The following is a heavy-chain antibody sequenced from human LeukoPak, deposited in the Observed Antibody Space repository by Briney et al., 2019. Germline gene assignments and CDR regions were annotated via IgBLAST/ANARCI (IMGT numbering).Heavy chain of an antibody. CDR2: IYYSGTT. CDR1: GDSISNRISY. V-gene: IGHV4-39*01. J-gene: IGHJ4*02. Sequence: SETLSLTCTVSGDSISNRISYWAWVRQPPGKGLEWIGSIYYSGTTYYSPSLKSRLTISVDTSKNQFSLKLSSVTAADTAVYYCARAPQRSGSYFDYWGQGTLVTVSS. CDR3: ARAPQRSGSYFDY. D-gene: IGHD1-26*01.